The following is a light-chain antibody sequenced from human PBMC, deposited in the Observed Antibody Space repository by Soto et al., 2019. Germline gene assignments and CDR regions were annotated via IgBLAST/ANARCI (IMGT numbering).Light chain of an antibody. CDR1: QSISGW. J-gene: IGKJ1*01. CDR2: DTT. Sequence: DMEMTQSGNTLSASVGDRVTMTCRASQSISGWVAWYQQKPGKAPKRLIYDTTTLQSWVPSRFSGDGSGTEFTLTISILQSEDFASYFCLLPTSLPWTFRQGTKVDIK. V-gene: IGKV1-5*01. CDR3: LLPTSLPWT.